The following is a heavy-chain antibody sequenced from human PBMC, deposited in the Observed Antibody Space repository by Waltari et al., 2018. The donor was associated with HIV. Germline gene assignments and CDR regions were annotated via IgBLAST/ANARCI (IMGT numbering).Heavy chain of an antibody. D-gene: IGHD5-18*01. CDR2: IHYEGGT. CDR3: AGGHNFGSRFDY. J-gene: IGHJ4*02. Sequence: QAQLQESGPRLVKPSETLSLSCTVSGDSIRNFYWSWIRQPPGKLLEWIGYIHYEGGTNWHPSLKSRVTMSVDTSKKQFSLSLNSVTAADTAIYYCAGGHNFGSRFDYWGQGILVAVSS. CDR1: GDSIRNFY. V-gene: IGHV4-59*01.